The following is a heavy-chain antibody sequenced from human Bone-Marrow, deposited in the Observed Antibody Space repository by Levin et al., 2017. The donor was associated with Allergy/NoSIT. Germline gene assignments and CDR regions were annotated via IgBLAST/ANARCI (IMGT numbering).Heavy chain of an antibody. CDR2: VYYSGST. V-gene: IGHV4-59*08. CDR3: ARHAGPIHLWLMDY. Sequence: RSQTLSLTCTVSGGSISTYYWSWIRQPPGKGLEWIGYVYYSGSTNYNPSLKSRVTMSVDTSKNHFSLKLSSVTAADTALYYCARHAGPIHLWLMDYWGQGTLVTVSS. CDR1: GGSISTYY. J-gene: IGHJ4*02. D-gene: IGHD5-18*01.